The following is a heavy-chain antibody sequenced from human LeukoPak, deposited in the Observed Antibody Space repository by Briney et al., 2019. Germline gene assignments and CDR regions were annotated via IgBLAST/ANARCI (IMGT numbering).Heavy chain of an antibody. CDR1: GFTFSSYA. Sequence: GGSLRLSCAASGFTFSSYAMNWVRQAPGKGLEWVSSISDSGGTTFYADSVKGRFTISRHNSKNTLYLQMNSLRVEDTAVYYCAKFLLVPPFDYWGQGTLVTVSS. V-gene: IGHV3-23*01. CDR3: AKFLLVPPFDY. D-gene: IGHD2-8*02. J-gene: IGHJ4*02. CDR2: ISDSGGTT.